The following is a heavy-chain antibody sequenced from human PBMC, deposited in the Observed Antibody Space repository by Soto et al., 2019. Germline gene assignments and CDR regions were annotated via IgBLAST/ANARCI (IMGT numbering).Heavy chain of an antibody. CDR2: ISSSGSTI. Sequence: GGSLRLSCAASGFTFSDYYMSWIRQAPGKGLEWVSYISSSGSTIYYADSVKGRFTISRDNAKNSLYLQMNSLRAEDTAVYYCARDSYDYIWGSYRYSAFDIWGQGTMVTVSS. CDR1: GFTFSDYY. CDR3: ARDSYDYIWGSYRYSAFDI. D-gene: IGHD3-16*02. V-gene: IGHV3-11*01. J-gene: IGHJ3*02.